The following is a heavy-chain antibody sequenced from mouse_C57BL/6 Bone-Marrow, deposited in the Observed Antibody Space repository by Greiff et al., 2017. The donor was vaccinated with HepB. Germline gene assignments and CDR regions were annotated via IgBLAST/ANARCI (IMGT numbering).Heavy chain of an antibody. CDR2: IWSGGST. J-gene: IGHJ4*01. V-gene: IGHV2-2*01. CDR1: GFSLTSYG. CDR3: ARNLRRGAMDY. Sequence: QVQLKESGPGLVQPSQSLSITCTVSGFSLTSYGVHWVRQSPGKGLEWLGVIWSGGSTDYNAAFISRLSISKDNSKSQVFFKMNSLQADDTAIYYCARNLRRGAMDYWGQGTSVTVSS.